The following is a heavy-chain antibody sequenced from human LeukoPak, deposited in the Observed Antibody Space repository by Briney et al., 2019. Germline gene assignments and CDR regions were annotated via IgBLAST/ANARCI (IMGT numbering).Heavy chain of an antibody. J-gene: IGHJ4*02. CDR2: ISAYNGNT. V-gene: IGHV1-18*01. D-gene: IGHD3-3*01. CDR3: ARARSFGVVSGSYYFDY. CDR1: GYTFTSYG. Sequence: ASVKVSCKASGYTFTSYGISWVRQAPGQGLEWMGWISAYNGNTNYAQKLQGRVTMTTDTSTSTAYMELSRLRSDDTAVYYCARARSFGVVSGSYYFDYWGQGTLVTVSS.